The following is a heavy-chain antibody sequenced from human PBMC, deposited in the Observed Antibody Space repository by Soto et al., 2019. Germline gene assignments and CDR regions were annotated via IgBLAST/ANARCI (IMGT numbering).Heavy chain of an antibody. CDR2: IRGSGGST. Sequence: EVQLLESGGGLVQPGGSMSLPCAASGFTFAAMPLTWVRQVQGKGRGGASAIRGSGGSTYYADSLKARFTISRDNSKNTLYLQMNSLRAEDTAVYYCAKGYEYSSGWERIDYWGQGTLVTVSS. D-gene: IGHD6-19*01. CDR3: AKGYEYSSGWERIDY. V-gene: IGHV3-23*01. CDR1: GFTFAAMP. J-gene: IGHJ4*02.